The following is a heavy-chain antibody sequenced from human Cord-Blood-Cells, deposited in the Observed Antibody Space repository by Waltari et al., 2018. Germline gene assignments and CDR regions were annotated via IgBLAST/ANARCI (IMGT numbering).Heavy chain of an antibody. D-gene: IGHD2-2*01. V-gene: IGHV1-69*01. CDR1: GGTFSSYA. Sequence: QVQLVQSGAEVKKPGSSVKVSCKASGGTFSSYAISWVRQAPGQGLEWMGGIIPIFGTAKYAQKVQGRVTITADESTSTAYMELSSLRSEDTAVYYCARESDIVVVPAAITPGSAFDIWGQGTMVTVSS. J-gene: IGHJ3*02. CDR2: IIPIFGTA. CDR3: ARESDIVVVPAAITPGSAFDI.